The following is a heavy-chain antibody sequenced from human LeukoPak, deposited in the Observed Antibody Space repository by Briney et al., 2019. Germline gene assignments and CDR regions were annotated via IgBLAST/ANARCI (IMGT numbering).Heavy chain of an antibody. D-gene: IGHD6-13*01. J-gene: IGHJ4*02. V-gene: IGHV1-2*04. CDR3: ARVSSGAAAGWAGYYFDY. Sequence: GASVKVSCKASGYTFTGYYMHWVRQAPGQGLEWMGWINPNSGGTNYAQKFQGWVTMTRDTSISTAYMELSRLRSDDTAVYYCARVSSGAAAGWAGYYFDYWGQGTLVTVSS. CDR2: INPNSGGT. CDR1: GYTFTGYY.